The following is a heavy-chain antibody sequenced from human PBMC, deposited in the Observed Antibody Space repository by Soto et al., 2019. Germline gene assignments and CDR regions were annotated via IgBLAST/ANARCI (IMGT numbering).Heavy chain of an antibody. CDR1: GGSISGYY. CDR2: MYYSGNT. V-gene: IGHV4-59*01. CDR3: ARFGAYCFDY. D-gene: IGHD3-10*01. Sequence: SETLSLTCTASGGSISGYYWSWIRQPPGKGLELIGYMYYSGNTNYNPSLRGRLTMSVDTSKNQFSLNLNSVTAADTAVYYCARFGAYCFDYWGQGTPVTVSS. J-gene: IGHJ4*02.